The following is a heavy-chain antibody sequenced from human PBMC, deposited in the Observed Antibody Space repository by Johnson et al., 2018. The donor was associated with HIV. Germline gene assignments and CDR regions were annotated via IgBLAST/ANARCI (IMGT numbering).Heavy chain of an antibody. D-gene: IGHD4-17*01. V-gene: IGHV3-33*06. CDR3: AKDYGDYGFVRDAFDI. J-gene: IGHJ3*02. CDR1: GFTFSDYY. Sequence: VQVVESGGGLVQPGGSLRLSCAASGFTFSDYYMTWIRQAPGKGLEWVAVIWYDGSNKYYAESVKGRFTISRDNSKNTLYLQMNSLRAEDTAVYYCAKDYGDYGFVRDAFDIWGQGTMVTVSS. CDR2: IWYDGSNK.